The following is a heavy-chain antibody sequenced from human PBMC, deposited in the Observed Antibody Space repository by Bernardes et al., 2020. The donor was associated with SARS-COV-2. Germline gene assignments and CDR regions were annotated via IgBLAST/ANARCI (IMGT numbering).Heavy chain of an antibody. CDR3: ARGQGEQQLVYFDS. Sequence: SETLSLTCAVYGGSFSGSYWSWIRQPPDPGLAWIGELNHSGSTNYNPSLKSRVTISVDRSKNQFSLKLTSVTAADTAVYYCARGQGEQQLVYFDSWGQGTLVTGSS. V-gene: IGHV4-34*01. CDR2: LNHSGST. CDR1: GGSFSGSY. J-gene: IGHJ4*02. D-gene: IGHD6-13*01.